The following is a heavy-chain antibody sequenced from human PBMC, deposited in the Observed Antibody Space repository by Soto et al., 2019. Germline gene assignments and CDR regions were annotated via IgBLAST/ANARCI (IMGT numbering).Heavy chain of an antibody. D-gene: IGHD4-4*01. V-gene: IGHV4-30-2*01. Sequence: QLQLQESGSGLVKPSQTLSLTCAVSRGSISSGGYSWSCIRQPPGKGLEWVGYIYHSGSTYYNPSLTSRVTIAVDRSKNQFSLKLSSVNAADTAVYYCARGMTTVTTLDYWGQGTLVTVAS. CDR1: RGSISSGGYS. J-gene: IGHJ4*02. CDR3: ARGMTTVTTLDY. CDR2: IYHSGST.